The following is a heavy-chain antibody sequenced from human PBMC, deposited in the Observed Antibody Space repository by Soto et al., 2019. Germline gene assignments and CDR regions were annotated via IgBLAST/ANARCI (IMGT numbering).Heavy chain of an antibody. CDR2: VSASGTGT. V-gene: IGHV3-23*01. CDR1: GFTFRSYA. J-gene: IGHJ4*02. Sequence: GGSLRLSCAASGFTFRSYAMSWVRQAPGKGLEWVSAVSASGTGTYYSDSVKGRFTISRDNSKNTLYLQMNSLRAEDTALYYCARDQGASYGLYYFDYWGQGALVTVSS. CDR3: ARDQGASYGLYYFDY. D-gene: IGHD5-18*01.